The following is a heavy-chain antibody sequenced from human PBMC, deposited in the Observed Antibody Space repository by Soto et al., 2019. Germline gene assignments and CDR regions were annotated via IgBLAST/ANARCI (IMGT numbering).Heavy chain of an antibody. D-gene: IGHD1-26*01. CDR3: ARASGSYTPTFDY. Sequence: EVQLVESGGGLVKPGGSLRLSCAASGFTFSSYSMNWVRQAPGKGLEWVSSISSSSSYIYYADSVKGRFTISRDNAKNSLYLQMNSLRAEDTAVYYCARASGSYTPTFDYWGQGTLVTVSS. V-gene: IGHV3-21*01. CDR2: ISSSSSYI. CDR1: GFTFSSYS. J-gene: IGHJ4*02.